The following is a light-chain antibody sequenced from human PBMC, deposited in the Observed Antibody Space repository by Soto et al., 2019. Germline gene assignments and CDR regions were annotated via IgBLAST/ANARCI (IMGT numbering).Light chain of an antibody. CDR3: LLHSSFLQT. V-gene: IGKV1-17*01. Sequence: DIEVTQSPPYLSASLGDRVTITWRASHGITNALGWYQQKPGKAPKRLIYAASSLQSGVPSRFSGSGSGTEFSLTISSLQPEDFTPNCSLLHSSFLQTFGQETMVDIK. CDR2: AAS. CDR1: HGITNA. J-gene: IGKJ1*01.